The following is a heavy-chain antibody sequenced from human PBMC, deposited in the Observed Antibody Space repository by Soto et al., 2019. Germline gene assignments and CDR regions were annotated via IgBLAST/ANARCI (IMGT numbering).Heavy chain of an antibody. D-gene: IGHD3-22*01. V-gene: IGHV4-34*01. CDR2: INHSGST. Sequence: SETLSLTCAVYGGSFSGYYWSWIRQPPGKGLEWIGEINHSGSTNYNPSLKSRVTISVDTSKNQFSLKLSSVTAADTAVYYCARGSPPGYDRSGYYSDYWGQGTLVTVS. CDR3: ARGSPPGYDRSGYYSDY. J-gene: IGHJ4*02. CDR1: GGSFSGYY.